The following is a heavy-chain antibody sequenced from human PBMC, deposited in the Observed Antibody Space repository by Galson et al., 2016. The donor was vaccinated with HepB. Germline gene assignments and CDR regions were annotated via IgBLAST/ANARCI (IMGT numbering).Heavy chain of an antibody. V-gene: IGHV3-53*01. CDR3: ARRSGRYGYFQH. D-gene: IGHD6-19*01. Sequence: SLRLSCAASGFTVSSNYMSWVRQAPGKGLEWVSVIYSAGGTFYADSVKGRFSISRDNSKNTVYLQMNSLRAEDTAVYYCARRSGRYGYFQHWGQGTLVTVSS. CDR1: GFTVSSNY. J-gene: IGHJ1*01. CDR2: IYSAGGT.